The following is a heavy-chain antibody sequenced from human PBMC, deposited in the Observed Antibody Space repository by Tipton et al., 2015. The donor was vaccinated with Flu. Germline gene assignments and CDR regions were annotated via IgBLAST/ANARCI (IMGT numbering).Heavy chain of an antibody. J-gene: IGHJ4*02. D-gene: IGHD6-19*01. Sequence: SLRLSCAASGFTFSIYAMSWVRQAPGKRLEWFSAISGGGGGTYYADSVKGRFTISRDNSKNTLYLRMNSLRAEDTAIYYCAKVIPEKVAGLDYWGQGTLVTVSS. CDR1: GFTFSIYA. CDR3: AKVIPEKVAGLDY. V-gene: IGHV3-23*01. CDR2: ISGGGGGT.